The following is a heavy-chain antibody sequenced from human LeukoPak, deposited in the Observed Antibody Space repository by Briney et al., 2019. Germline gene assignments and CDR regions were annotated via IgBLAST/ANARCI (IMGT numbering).Heavy chain of an antibody. V-gene: IGHV1-8*01. J-gene: IGHJ3*02. Sequence: ASVKVPCKASGYTFTTYDINWVRQATGQGLEWMGWMNPNSGNTGYAQKFQGRVTMTRNTSISTAYMELSSLRSEDTAVYYCAILWFGELFAFDIWGQGTMVTVSS. CDR2: MNPNSGNT. D-gene: IGHD3-10*01. CDR1: GYTFTTYD. CDR3: AILWFGELFAFDI.